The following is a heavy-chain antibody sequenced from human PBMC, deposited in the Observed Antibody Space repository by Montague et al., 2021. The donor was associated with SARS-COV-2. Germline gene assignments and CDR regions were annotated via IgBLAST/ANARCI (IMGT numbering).Heavy chain of an antibody. CDR1: GGSVGSSHYY. J-gene: IGHJ5*02. CDR3: ARGLYNWNYEHWFDT. CDR2: IYYSGST. Sequence: SETLSLTCTVSGGSVGSSHYYWAWIRQPPGKGLEWIGTIYYSGSTYYNPPPRSRVTIDVDASTNQFSLKLHSVTAADTAVYFCARGLYNWNYEHWFDTWGQGTLVTVSS. D-gene: IGHD1-7*01. V-gene: IGHV4-39*01.